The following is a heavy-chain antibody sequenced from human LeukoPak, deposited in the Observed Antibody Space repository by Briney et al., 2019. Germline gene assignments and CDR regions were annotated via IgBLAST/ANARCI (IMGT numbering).Heavy chain of an antibody. J-gene: IGHJ3*02. Sequence: QAGGSLRLSCAASGFTFSSYAMSWVRQAPGKGLEWVSAISGSGGSTYYADSVKGRFTISRDNSKNTLYLQMNSLRAEDTAVYYCAKDSLGAGGAFDIWGQGTMVTVSS. D-gene: IGHD4/OR15-4a*01. V-gene: IGHV3-23*01. CDR1: GFTFSSYA. CDR3: AKDSLGAGGAFDI. CDR2: ISGSGGST.